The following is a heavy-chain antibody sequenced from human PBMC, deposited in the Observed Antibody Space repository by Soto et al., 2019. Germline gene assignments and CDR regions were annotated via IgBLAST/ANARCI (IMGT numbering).Heavy chain of an antibody. D-gene: IGHD3-22*01. CDR2: IVVGSGNT. V-gene: IGHV1-58*01. Sequence: ASVKVSCKASGFTFTSSAVQWVRQARGQRLEWIGWIVVGSGNTNYAQKFQERVTITRDMSTSTAYMELSSLRSEDTAVYYCAAVRYYYDSSGYWDFDYWGQGNLVTVSS. J-gene: IGHJ4*02. CDR1: GFTFTSSA. CDR3: AAVRYYYDSSGYWDFDY.